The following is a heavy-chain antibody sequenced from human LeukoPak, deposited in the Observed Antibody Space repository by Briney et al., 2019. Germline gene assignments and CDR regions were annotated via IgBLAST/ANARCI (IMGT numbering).Heavy chain of an antibody. D-gene: IGHD3-16*02. J-gene: IGHJ3*02. CDR1: GFTVSDNY. V-gene: IGHV3-33*08. Sequence: PGGSLRLSCAASGFTVSDNYMSWVRQAPGKGLEWVAVIWYDGRNKFYADSLKGRFTISRDNSKNTLYLQMNSLRAEDTAVYYCARVNRGDAFDIWGQGTLVTVSS. CDR3: ARVNRGDAFDI. CDR2: IWYDGRNK.